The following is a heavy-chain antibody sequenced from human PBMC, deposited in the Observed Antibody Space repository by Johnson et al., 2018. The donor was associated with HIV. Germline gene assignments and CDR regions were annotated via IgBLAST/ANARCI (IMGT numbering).Heavy chain of an antibody. CDR2: ISGSGASR. CDR1: GFTFDDYA. CDR3: ATVWRNEGRHSFDV. J-gene: IGHJ3*01. Sequence: MQLVESGGGLVQPGRSLKLSCAASGFTFDDYAMHWVRQAPGKGLEYVSAISGSGASRYFADSVKGRFTISRDNSKNTLYLQMNSLRAEDTAIYYCATVWRNEGRHSFDVWGLGTMVTVSS. D-gene: IGHD1-1*01. V-gene: IGHV3-23*04.